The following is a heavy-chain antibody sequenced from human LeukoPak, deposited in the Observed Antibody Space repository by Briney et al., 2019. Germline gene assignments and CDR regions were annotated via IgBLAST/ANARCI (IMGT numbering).Heavy chain of an antibody. CDR1: GFTVSSNY. V-gene: IGHV3-53*01. Sequence: GGSLRLSCAASGFTVSSNYMSWVRQAPGKGLEWVSVIYSGGSTYYADSAKGRFTISRDNSKNTLYLQMNSLRAEDTAVYYCARGADYYDSSGYYHPFDYWGQGTLVTVSS. J-gene: IGHJ4*02. CDR3: ARGADYYDSSGYYHPFDY. CDR2: IYSGGST. D-gene: IGHD3-22*01.